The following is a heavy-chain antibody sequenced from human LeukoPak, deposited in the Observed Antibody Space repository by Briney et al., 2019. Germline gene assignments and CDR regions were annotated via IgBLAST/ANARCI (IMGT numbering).Heavy chain of an antibody. CDR1: GFAFSDSW. Sequence: GGSLRLSCAASGFAFSDSWMTWIRQAPGKGLEWVAVIWYDGSNAYYADSVKGRFTISRDNSKNTLYLQMNSLRAEDTAVYYCARDQVGSPFDYWGQGTLVTVSS. CDR3: ARDQVGSPFDY. J-gene: IGHJ4*02. V-gene: IGHV3-33*08. CDR2: IWYDGSNA. D-gene: IGHD5-12*01.